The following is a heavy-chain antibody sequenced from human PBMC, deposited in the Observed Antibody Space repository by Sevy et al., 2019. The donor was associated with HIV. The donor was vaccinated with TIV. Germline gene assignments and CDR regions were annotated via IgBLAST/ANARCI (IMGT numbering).Heavy chain of an antibody. V-gene: IGHV3-15*01. J-gene: IGHJ4*02. CDR1: GFTLSDAW. CDR2: VRSKGDGGTT. CDR3: TTEGAD. Sequence: GGSLRLSCTASGFTLSDAWLSWVRQAPGKGLEWVGRVRSKGDGGTTDYAAPVKGRFTIARDDSKNVLYVQMNSLKIEDTGVYYCTTEGADWGQGTRVTVSS.